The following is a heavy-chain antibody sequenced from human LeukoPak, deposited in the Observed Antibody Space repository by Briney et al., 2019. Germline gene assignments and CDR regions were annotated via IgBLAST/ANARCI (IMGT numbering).Heavy chain of an antibody. J-gene: IGHJ4*02. Sequence: GGSLRLSCAASGFTFSSYSMNWVRQAPGKGLEWVSYISSSTIYYADSVKGRFTISRDNAKNSLYLQMNSLRAEDTAVYYCARGATVTGGHDYWGQGTLVTVSS. CDR2: ISSSTI. D-gene: IGHD4-17*01. V-gene: IGHV3-48*01. CDR1: GFTFSSYS. CDR3: ARGATVTGGHDY.